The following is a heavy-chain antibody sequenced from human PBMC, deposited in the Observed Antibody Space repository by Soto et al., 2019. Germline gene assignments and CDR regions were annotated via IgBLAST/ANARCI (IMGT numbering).Heavy chain of an antibody. Sequence: GASVKVSCKASGYTFTSYFLHWVRQAPGQGLEWMGVINPSTGTISFSQGFQGRVTVTTDTSTGTLSMELSSLRSDDTAVFYCARWANGYSFDYWGQGTPVTVSS. J-gene: IGHJ4*02. V-gene: IGHV1-46*01. CDR2: INPSTGTI. D-gene: IGHD3-22*01. CDR3: ARWANGYSFDY. CDR1: GYTFTSYF.